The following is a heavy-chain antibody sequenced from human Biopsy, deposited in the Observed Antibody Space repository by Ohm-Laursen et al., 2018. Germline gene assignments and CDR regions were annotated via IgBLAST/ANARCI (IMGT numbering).Heavy chain of an antibody. Sequence: GTLSLTCPVSGGSISDYFWSWIRQPADKGLEYIGRIYSSGRTFYNPSLKSRVTMSVATSDNQFSLKLSSVTAADTAVYFCARGAYGDYDTYY. J-gene: IGHJ6*03. CDR2: IYSSGRT. D-gene: IGHD4-17*01. CDR3: ARGAYGDYDTYY. V-gene: IGHV4-4*07. CDR1: GGSISDYF.